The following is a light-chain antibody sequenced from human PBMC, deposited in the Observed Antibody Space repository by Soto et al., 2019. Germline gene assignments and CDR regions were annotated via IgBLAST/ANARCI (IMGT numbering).Light chain of an antibody. CDR1: SSDVGSYNL. CDR3: CAYAGSSTYV. J-gene: IGLJ1*01. CDR2: EDN. Sequence: QSALTQPASVSGSPGQSITISCTGSSSDVGSYNLVSWYQHHPGKAPKFVIYEDNKRPSGVSDRFSGSKSGNTASLTISGLQAEDEADYYCCAYAGSSTYVFGTGTKLTVL. V-gene: IGLV2-23*01.